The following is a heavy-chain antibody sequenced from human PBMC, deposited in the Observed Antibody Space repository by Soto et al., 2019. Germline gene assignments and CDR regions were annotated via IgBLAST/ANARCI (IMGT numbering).Heavy chain of an antibody. V-gene: IGHV4-59*01. CDR3: ARDPGSGSYYGWFDP. Sequence: QVQLQESGPGLVKPSETLSLICTVSGGSISRYYWNWIRQPPGKGLEWIGYIYYSGSTNYNPSLKSRVTISVDTSKNQFSLKLSSVTAADTAVYYCARDPGSGSYYGWFDPWGQGTLVTVSS. D-gene: IGHD3-10*01. J-gene: IGHJ5*02. CDR1: GGSISRYY. CDR2: IYYSGST.